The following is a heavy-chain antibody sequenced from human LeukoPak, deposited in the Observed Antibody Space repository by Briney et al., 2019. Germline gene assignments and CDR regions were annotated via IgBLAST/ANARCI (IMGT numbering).Heavy chain of an antibody. CDR1: EYTFTAYY. V-gene: IGHV1-2*02. D-gene: IGHD6-19*01. CDR2: INPNIGDT. J-gene: IGHJ5*02. CDR3: ARVGQWLVENDWFDP. Sequence: ASVKVSCKASEYTFTAYYVHWVRQAPGQGLEWMGWINPNIGDTNFAQNFQGRVTMTRDTSISTVYMELSRLRSDDTAVYYCARVGQWLVENDWFDPWGQGTLVTVPS.